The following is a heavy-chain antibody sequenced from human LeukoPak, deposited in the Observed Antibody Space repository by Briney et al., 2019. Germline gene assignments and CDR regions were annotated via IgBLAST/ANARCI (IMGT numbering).Heavy chain of an antibody. J-gene: IGHJ4*02. CDR3: AKAAAAPGFDF. Sequence: GGSLRLSCAASGFTSSSYALNWVRQAPGKGLEWVATVSGSGDRMYHADSVKGRFTISRDNSKNTIYLQMNSLRAEDTALYYCAKAAAAPGFDFWGQGTLATVSS. D-gene: IGHD6-13*01. CDR1: GFTSSSYA. V-gene: IGHV3-23*01. CDR2: VSGSGDRM.